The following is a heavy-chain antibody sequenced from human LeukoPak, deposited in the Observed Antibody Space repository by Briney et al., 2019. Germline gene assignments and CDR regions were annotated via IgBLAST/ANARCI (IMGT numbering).Heavy chain of an antibody. Sequence: ASVKVSCKASGYTFTSYDINWVRQATGRGLEWMGWMNPNSGNTGYAQKFQGRVTMTTDTSTSTAYMELRSLRSDDTAVYYCARDRVVNYYGSGSYYDRPRSYYYYGMDVWGQGTTVTVSS. CDR3: ARDRVVNYYGSGSYYDRPRSYYYYGMDV. J-gene: IGHJ6*02. D-gene: IGHD3-10*01. CDR1: GYTFTSYD. V-gene: IGHV1-8*01. CDR2: MNPNSGNT.